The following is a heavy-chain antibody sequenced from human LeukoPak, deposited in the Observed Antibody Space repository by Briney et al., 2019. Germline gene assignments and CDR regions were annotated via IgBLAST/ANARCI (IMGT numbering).Heavy chain of an antibody. V-gene: IGHV3-30*18. CDR2: ISYDGSNK. CDR3: AEEHCGGDCYPGDYGMDV. J-gene: IGHJ6*02. D-gene: IGHD2-21*02. Sequence: GGSLRLSCAASGFTFSSYGMHWVRQAPGKGLEWVAVISYDGSNKYYADSVKGRFTISRDNSKNTLYLQMNSLRAEDTAVYYCAEEHCGGDCYPGDYGMDVWGQGTTVTVSS. CDR1: GFTFSSYG.